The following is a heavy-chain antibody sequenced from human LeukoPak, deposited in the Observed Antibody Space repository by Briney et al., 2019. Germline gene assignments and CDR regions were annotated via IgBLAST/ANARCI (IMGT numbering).Heavy chain of an antibody. CDR3: ARVQFTGVATFDFDY. D-gene: IGHD5-12*01. CDR2: ISSSSSTI. J-gene: IGHJ4*02. Sequence: GGSLRLSCAASGFTFSSYSMNWVRQAPGKGLEWVSYISSSSSTIYYADSVKGRFTISRDNAKNSLYLQMNSLRAEDTAVYYCARVQFTGVATFDFDYWGQGTLVTVSS. V-gene: IGHV3-48*01. CDR1: GFTFSSYS.